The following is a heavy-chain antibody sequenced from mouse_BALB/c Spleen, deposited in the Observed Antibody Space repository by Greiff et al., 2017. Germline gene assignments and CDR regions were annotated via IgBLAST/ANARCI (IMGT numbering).Heavy chain of an antibody. J-gene: IGHJ3*01. V-gene: IGHV7-1*02. CDR3: ARDVDYGTPFAY. Sequence: DVHLVESGGGLVQPGGSLRLSCATSGFTFSDFYMEWVRQPPGKRLEWIAASRNKANDYTTEYSASVKGRFSVSRDTSQSILYLQMNALRAEDTAIYYCARDVDYGTPFAYWGQGTLVTVSA. D-gene: IGHD1-1*01. CDR1: GFTFSDFY. CDR2: SRNKANDYTT.